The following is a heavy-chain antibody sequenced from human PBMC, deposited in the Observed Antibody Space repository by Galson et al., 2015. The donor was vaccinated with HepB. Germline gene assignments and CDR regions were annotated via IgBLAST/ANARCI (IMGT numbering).Heavy chain of an antibody. CDR2: ISYDGSNK. D-gene: IGHD4-23*01. V-gene: IGHV3-30*04. CDR3: ARDELGGNSFFGPIDY. Sequence: SLRLSCAASGFTFSSYAMHWVRQAPGKGLEWVAVISYDGSNKYYADSVKGRFTISRDNSKNTMYVQMNSLRAEDTAVYYCARDELGGNSFFGPIDYWGQGTLVTVSS. J-gene: IGHJ4*02. CDR1: GFTFSSYA.